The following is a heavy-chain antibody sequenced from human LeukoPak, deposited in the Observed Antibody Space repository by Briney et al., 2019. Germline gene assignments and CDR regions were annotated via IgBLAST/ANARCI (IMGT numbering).Heavy chain of an antibody. CDR2: IYPGDSDT. J-gene: IGHJ4*02. V-gene: IGHV5-51*01. CDR3: ARQVGYCTNGVCLNQFDY. Sequence: GESLKISCKGSGYSFTSYWIGWVRQMPGKGLEWMGIIYPGDSDTRYSPSFQGQVTISADKSISTAYLQWSSLKASDTAMYYCARQVGYCTNGVCLNQFDYWGQGTLVTVSS. D-gene: IGHD2-8*01. CDR1: GYSFTSYW.